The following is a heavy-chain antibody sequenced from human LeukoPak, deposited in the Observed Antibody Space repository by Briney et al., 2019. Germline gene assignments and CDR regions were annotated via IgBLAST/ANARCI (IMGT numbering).Heavy chain of an antibody. CDR1: GFSLSTYW. CDR3: ARDLYYSEGGGYYASDY. CDR2: INQDGSEK. D-gene: IGHD3-22*01. J-gene: IGHJ4*02. V-gene: IGHV3-7*01. Sequence: PGGSLRLSCEASGFSLSTYWMNWVRQAPGKGLEWVGNINQDGSEKHYLDSMRGRFTIPRDNAKNSLFLQMNSLRADDTAVYFCARDLYYSEGGGYYASDYWGQGTLVTVSS.